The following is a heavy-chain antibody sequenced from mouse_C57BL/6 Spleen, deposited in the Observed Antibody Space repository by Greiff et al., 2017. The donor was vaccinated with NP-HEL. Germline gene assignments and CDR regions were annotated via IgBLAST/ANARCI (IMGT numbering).Heavy chain of an antibody. D-gene: IGHD2-3*01. CDR1: GFTFSSYA. V-gene: IGHV5-4*03. CDR2: ISDGGSYT. J-gene: IGHJ2*01. Sequence: EVKLVESGGGLVKPGGSLKLSCAASGFTFSSYAMSWVRQTPEKRLEWVATISDGGSYTYYPDNVKGRFTISRDNAKNNLYLQMSHLKSEDTAMYYCARAPYDGYSDYWGQGTTLTVSS. CDR3: ARAPYDGYSDY.